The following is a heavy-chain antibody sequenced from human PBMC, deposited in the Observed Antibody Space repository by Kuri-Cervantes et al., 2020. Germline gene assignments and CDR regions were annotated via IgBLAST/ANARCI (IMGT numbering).Heavy chain of an antibody. V-gene: IGHV4-39*01. CDR3: ARRPQNWPIDY. CDR2: IFYSGTT. Sequence: SETLSLTFTVSGGSISSSNYYWGWIRQPPGKGLEWIASIFYSGTTYYNPSLKSRVTISADTSKNQFSLKLSFVTATDTAVYFCARRPQNWPIDYWGQGTLVTVSS. CDR1: GGSISSSNYY. D-gene: IGHD2/OR15-2a*01. J-gene: IGHJ4*02.